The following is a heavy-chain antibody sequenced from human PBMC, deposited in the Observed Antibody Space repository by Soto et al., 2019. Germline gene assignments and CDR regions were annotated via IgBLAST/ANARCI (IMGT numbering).Heavy chain of an antibody. CDR2: IYYSGST. D-gene: IGHD3-22*01. CDR1: GGSISSYY. Sequence: SETLSLTCTVSGGSISSYYWSWIRRPPGKGLEWIGYIYYSGSTNYNPSLKSRVTISVDTSKNQFSLKLSSVTAADTAVYYCARGFYDSPDYYFDYWGQGTLVTVSS. V-gene: IGHV4-59*01. J-gene: IGHJ4*02. CDR3: ARGFYDSPDYYFDY.